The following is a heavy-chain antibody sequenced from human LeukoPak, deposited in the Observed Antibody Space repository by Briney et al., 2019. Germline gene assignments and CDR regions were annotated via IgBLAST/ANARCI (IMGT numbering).Heavy chain of an antibody. D-gene: IGHD2-15*01. V-gene: IGHV5-51*01. J-gene: IGHJ4*02. CDR2: IYPGDSDT. CDR3: ARRGGGSSGGFYFDY. Sequence: GESLKISCKGSGYRFTSYWIGWVRQLPGKGLEWMGIIYPGDSDTRYSPSLQAQVTISADKSISTAYLQWSSLKASDTAMYYCARRGGGSSGGFYFDYWGQGSLVTVSS. CDR1: GYRFTSYW.